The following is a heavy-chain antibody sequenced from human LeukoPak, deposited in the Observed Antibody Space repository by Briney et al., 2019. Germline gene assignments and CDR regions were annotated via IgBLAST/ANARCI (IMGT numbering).Heavy chain of an antibody. CDR1: GGAISSDY. D-gene: IGHD3-9*01. Sequence: SETLSLTCTVSGGAISSDYRSWIRQPPGKGLEWIGYIYYSGSTNYNPSLQSRVTISVDTSKRQFSLKLSSVTAADTAVYYCARGVGVRYFSWGQGTLVTVSS. CDR3: ARGVGVRYFS. J-gene: IGHJ5*02. CDR2: IYYSGST. V-gene: IGHV4-59*01.